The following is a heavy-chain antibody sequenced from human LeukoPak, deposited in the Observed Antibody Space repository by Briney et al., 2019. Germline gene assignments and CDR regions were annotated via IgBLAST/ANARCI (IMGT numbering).Heavy chain of an antibody. Sequence: GASLQISCKGSGYTFTNYWIGWVRPLPGKGLGWMGIIYPGDSDTIYSPSFQGHVTISADTSISTAYLQWRSLKASDTAMYYCARDRGYCSSASCYDVFDIWGQGTMVTVSS. V-gene: IGHV5-51*01. D-gene: IGHD2-2*01. J-gene: IGHJ3*02. CDR3: ARDRGYCSSASCYDVFDI. CDR2: IYPGDSDT. CDR1: GYTFTNYW.